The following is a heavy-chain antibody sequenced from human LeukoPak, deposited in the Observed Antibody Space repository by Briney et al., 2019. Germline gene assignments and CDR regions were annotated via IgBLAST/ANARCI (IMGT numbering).Heavy chain of an antibody. V-gene: IGHV4-30-2*01. CDR3: ARLRGYCSGGSCPADGAFDI. CDR2: IYHSGST. J-gene: IGHJ3*02. D-gene: IGHD2-15*01. Sequence: SETLSLTCAVSGGSISSGGYSWSWIRQPPGKGLEWIGYIYHSGSTYYNPSLKSRVTISVGRSKNQFSLKLSSVTAADTAVYYCARLRGYCSGGSCPADGAFDIWGQGTMVTVSS. CDR1: GGSISSGGYS.